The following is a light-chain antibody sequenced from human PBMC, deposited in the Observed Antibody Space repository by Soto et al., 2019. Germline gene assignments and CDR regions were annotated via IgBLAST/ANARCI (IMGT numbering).Light chain of an antibody. CDR1: QTVRNNY. CDR2: DAS. J-gene: IGKJ3*01. Sequence: VLTQSPGTLSLSPAERATLSCRASQTVRNNYLAWSQQKPGQATRLVIYDASSRATGIPDRFSGGGSGTDFTRSISGLEPEDFAVEYCQQFRSYPPTFG. CDR3: QQFRSYPPT. V-gene: IGKV3-20*01.